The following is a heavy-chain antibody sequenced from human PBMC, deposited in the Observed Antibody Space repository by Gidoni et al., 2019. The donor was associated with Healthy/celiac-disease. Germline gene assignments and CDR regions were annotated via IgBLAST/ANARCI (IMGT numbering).Heavy chain of an antibody. V-gene: IGHV4-34*01. CDR2: INHSGST. Sequence: QVQLQQGGAGLLKPAETLSLTGAVYGGSFSGYYWSWIRQPPGKGLEWIGEINHSGSTNYNPSLKSRVTISVDTSKNQFSLKLSSVTAADTAAYYCARGFARYSSSWGFDYWGQGTLVTVSS. CDR3: ARGFARYSSSWGFDY. J-gene: IGHJ4*02. D-gene: IGHD6-13*01. CDR1: GGSFSGYY.